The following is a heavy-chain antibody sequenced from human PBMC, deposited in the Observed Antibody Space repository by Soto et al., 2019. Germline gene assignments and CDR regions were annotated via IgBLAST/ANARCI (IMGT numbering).Heavy chain of an antibody. J-gene: IGHJ5*02. V-gene: IGHV1-69*01. CDR1: GGTFSSYA. CDR2: IIPIFGTA. CDR3: GRGRLGYSSSGEWFAP. D-gene: IGHD6-13*01. Sequence: QVQLVQSGAEVKKPGSSVKVSCKASGGTFSSYAISWVRQAPGQGLEWMGGIIPIFGTANYAQKFQGRVTITADEPRSTAYGGLSCLRPEDRAVYSGGRGRLGYSSSGEWFAPWGQGTLVTVSS.